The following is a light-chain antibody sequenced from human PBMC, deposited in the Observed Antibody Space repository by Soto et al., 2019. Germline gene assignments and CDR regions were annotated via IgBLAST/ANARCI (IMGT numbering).Light chain of an antibody. J-gene: IGLJ2*01. Sequence: QSALTQPRSVSGSPGQAVTISCTATSSDVGGYNYVSWYQQHPGKAPKLMIYDVSKRPSGVPDRFSGSKSGNTASLTISGLQAEDEADYYCCAYAGSYTFVVFGGGTQLTVL. V-gene: IGLV2-11*01. CDR1: SSDVGGYNY. CDR2: DVS. CDR3: CAYAGSYTFVV.